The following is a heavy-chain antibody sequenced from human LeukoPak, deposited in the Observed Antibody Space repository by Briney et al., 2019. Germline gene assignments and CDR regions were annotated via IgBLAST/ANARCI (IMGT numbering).Heavy chain of an antibody. V-gene: IGHV3-66*01. CDR2: IYSGGST. D-gene: IGHD3-10*01. CDR1: GFTVSSNY. J-gene: IGHJ4*02. Sequence: GGSLRLSCAASGFTVSSNYMSWVRQAPGKGLEWVSVIYSGGSTYYADSVKGRFTISRDNSKNTLYLQMNSLRAEDTAVYYCARVRLWFGELHENWGQGTLVTVSS. CDR3: ARVRLWFGELHEN.